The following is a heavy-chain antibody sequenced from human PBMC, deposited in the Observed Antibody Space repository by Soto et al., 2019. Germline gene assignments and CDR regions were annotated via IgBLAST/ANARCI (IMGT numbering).Heavy chain of an antibody. CDR3: ARDTMHYDFWSGYQYYYYYGMDV. Sequence: SETLSLTCAVSGYSISSGYYWGCIRQPPGKGLEWIGSIYHSGSTYYNPSLKSRVTISVDTSKNQFSLKLSSVTAADTAVYYCARDTMHYDFWSGYQYYYYYGMDVWGQGTTVTVSS. CDR2: IYHSGST. D-gene: IGHD3-3*01. V-gene: IGHV4-38-2*02. CDR1: GYSISSGYY. J-gene: IGHJ6*02.